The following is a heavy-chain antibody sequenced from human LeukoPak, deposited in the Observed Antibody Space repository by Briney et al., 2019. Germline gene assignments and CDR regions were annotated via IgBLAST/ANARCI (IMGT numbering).Heavy chain of an antibody. CDR1: GGSIGSYY. V-gene: IGHV4-59*01. Sequence: PSETLSLTRIVSGGSIGSYYWSWIRQPPRKGLEWIGHIYYSGSTDYNPSLRSRVTISVDTSKNQFSLRLSSVTAADTAVYYCARDRSDGSGYYGYYFDYWGQGTLVSVSS. D-gene: IGHD3-22*01. J-gene: IGHJ4*02. CDR3: ARDRSDGSGYYGYYFDY. CDR2: IYYSGST.